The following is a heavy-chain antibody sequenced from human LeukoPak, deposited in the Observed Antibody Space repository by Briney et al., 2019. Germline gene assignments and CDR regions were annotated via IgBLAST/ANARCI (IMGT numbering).Heavy chain of an antibody. J-gene: IGHJ3*02. CDR2: ISAYNGNT. V-gene: IGHV1-18*01. CDR1: GYTFTSYG. CDR3: ARDVRLWYYYDSSGYAVNDAFDI. D-gene: IGHD3-22*01. Sequence: ASVKVSCKASGYTFTSYGISWVRQAPGQGLEWMGWISAYNGNTNYAQKLQGRVTMTTDTSTSTAYMELRSLRSDDTAVYYCARDVRLWYYYDSSGYAVNDAFDIWGQGTMVTVSS.